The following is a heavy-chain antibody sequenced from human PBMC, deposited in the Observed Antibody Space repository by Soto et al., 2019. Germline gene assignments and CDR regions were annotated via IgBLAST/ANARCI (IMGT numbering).Heavy chain of an antibody. J-gene: IGHJ3*02. CDR3: ARDIAFDI. Sequence: ASVKVSCKASGGTFSSYAIIWVRQAPGQGLEWMGGINAGNGNTKYAQKFQGRVTITRDTSASTAYMELSSLRSEDTAVYYCARDIAFDIWGQGTTVTVS. CDR1: GGTFSSYA. V-gene: IGHV1-3*01. CDR2: INAGNGNT.